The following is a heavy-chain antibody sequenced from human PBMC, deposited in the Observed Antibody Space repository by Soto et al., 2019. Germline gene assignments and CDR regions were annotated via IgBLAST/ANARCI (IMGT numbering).Heavy chain of an antibody. Sequence: VQLVESGGGLVQPGGSLRLSCAASGFTFSSYSMNWVRQAPGKGLEWVSYISSSSRTIYYADSVKGRFTISRDNAKNSLYLQMNSLRAEDTAVYYCARVYSSGWYNNAFDIWGQGTMVTVSS. D-gene: IGHD6-19*01. CDR1: GFTFSSYS. J-gene: IGHJ3*02. CDR3: ARVYSSGWYNNAFDI. CDR2: ISSSSRTI. V-gene: IGHV3-48*01.